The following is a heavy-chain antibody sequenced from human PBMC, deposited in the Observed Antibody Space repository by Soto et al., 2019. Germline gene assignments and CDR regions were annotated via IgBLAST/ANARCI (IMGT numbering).Heavy chain of an antibody. CDR2: IYYSGSA. D-gene: IGHD3-22*01. J-gene: IGHJ4*02. CDR1: GSSISRYY. CDR3: ARGYYYDSSGHFDY. V-gene: IGHV4-59*12. Sequence: SETLSLTCTVSGSSISRYYWNWIRRPPGKGLEWVGYIYYSGSANYNPAPESRVTISVDTSKNQFSLKLNSVTAADTAVYYCARGYYYDSSGHFDYWGQGTPVTVSS.